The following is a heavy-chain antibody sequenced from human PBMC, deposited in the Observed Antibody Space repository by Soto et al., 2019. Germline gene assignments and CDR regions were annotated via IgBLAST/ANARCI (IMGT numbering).Heavy chain of an antibody. CDR2: IWYDGSNK. CDR3: VRPLSSGRNYGKDV. D-gene: IGHD3-10*01. J-gene: IGHJ6*02. CDR1: GFTFSSYG. Sequence: WGSLRLSCAASGFTFSSYGMHWVRQAPGKGLEWVAVIWYDGSNKYYADSVKGRFTISRDNSKNTLYLQMNSLRAEDTAVYYSVRPLSSGRNYGKDVWGQGTTVTVSS. V-gene: IGHV3-33*01.